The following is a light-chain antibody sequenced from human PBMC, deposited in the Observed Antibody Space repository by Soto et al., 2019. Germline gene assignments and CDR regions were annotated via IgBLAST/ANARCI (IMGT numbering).Light chain of an antibody. V-gene: IGKV1-16*02. J-gene: IGKJ2*01. CDR3: QQYNSYPRT. Sequence: DIQLTQSPSSLSASVGDRVNITCRASHDISNYLAWFQQRPGKAPQSPIYSASSLQRGVSSKFSGSGSGTHFTLTISGLQPEDFATYYCQQYNSYPRTFGQGTKLEIK. CDR2: SAS. CDR1: HDISNY.